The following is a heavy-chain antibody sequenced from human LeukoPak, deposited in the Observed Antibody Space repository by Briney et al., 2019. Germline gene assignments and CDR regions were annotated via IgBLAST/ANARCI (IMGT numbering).Heavy chain of an antibody. V-gene: IGHV4-59*08. CDR3: ARSGIAAAGTDNWFDP. Sequence: SETLSLTCTVSGGSISSYYWSWIRQPPGKGLECMGYIYYSGSTNYNPSLKSRVTISVDTSKNQFSLKLSSVTAADTAVYYCARSGIAAAGTDNWFDPGGQGTLVTVSS. CDR2: IYYSGST. CDR1: GGSISSYY. D-gene: IGHD6-13*01. J-gene: IGHJ5*02.